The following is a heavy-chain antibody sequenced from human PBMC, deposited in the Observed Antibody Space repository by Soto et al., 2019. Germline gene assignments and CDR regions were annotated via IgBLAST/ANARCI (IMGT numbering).Heavy chain of an antibody. CDR2: INPNSGGT. Sequence: VSVKVSCKASGYTFTGYYVHWVRQAPGQGLEWMGWINPNSGGTNYAQKFQGWVTMTRDTSISTAYMELSRLRSDDTAVYYCAREVGTASPYYFDYWGQGTLVTVSS. V-gene: IGHV1-2*04. CDR3: AREVGTASPYYFDY. D-gene: IGHD1-1*01. J-gene: IGHJ4*02. CDR1: GYTFTGYY.